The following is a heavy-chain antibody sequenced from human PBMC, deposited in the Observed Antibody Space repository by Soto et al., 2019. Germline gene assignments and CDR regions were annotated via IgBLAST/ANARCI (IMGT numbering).Heavy chain of an antibody. D-gene: IGHD3-22*01. CDR1: GGTFSSYA. J-gene: IGHJ6*02. V-gene: IGHV1-69*13. CDR2: IIPIFGTA. Sequence: SVKVSCKASGGTFSSYAISWVRQAPGQGLEWMGGIIPIFGTANYAQKFQGRVTITADESTSTAYMELSSLRSEDTAVYYCARDGPITMIVVVPSYYYGMDVWGQGTTVTVSS. CDR3: ARDGPITMIVVVPSYYYGMDV.